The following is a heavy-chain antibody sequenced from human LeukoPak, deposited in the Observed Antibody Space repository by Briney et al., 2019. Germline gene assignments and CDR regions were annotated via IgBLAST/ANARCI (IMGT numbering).Heavy chain of an antibody. Sequence: SETLSLTCTVSGGTVSSGSYYWSWIRQPPGKGLEWIGYIYYSGSTNYNPSLKNRVTISVDTSKNQFSLKLSSVTAADTAVYYCASYCSSTSCYADFDYWGQGTLVTVSS. J-gene: IGHJ4*02. CDR1: GGTVSSGSYY. CDR3: ASYCSSTSCYADFDY. CDR2: IYYSGST. V-gene: IGHV4-61*01. D-gene: IGHD2-2*01.